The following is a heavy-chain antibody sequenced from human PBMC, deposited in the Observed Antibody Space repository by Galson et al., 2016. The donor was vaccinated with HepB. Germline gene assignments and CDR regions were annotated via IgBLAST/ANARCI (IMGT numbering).Heavy chain of an antibody. V-gene: IGHV3-23*01. Sequence: SLRLSCAASGFTFSSYAMRWVRQAPGKGLEWVSAISGSDGSTYYADSVKGRFTISRDNSKNTLYLQMNSLRAEDTAVYYCAKGRYCGGDCYSSDYWGQGTLVTVSS. D-gene: IGHD2-21*02. CDR1: GFTFSSYA. J-gene: IGHJ4*02. CDR2: ISGSDGST. CDR3: AKGRYCGGDCYSSDY.